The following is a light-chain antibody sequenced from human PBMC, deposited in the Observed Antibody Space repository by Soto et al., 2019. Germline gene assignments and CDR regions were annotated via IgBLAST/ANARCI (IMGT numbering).Light chain of an antibody. CDR3: QSYDTSLSGLWV. CDR1: SSNIGAGFD. Sequence: QSVLTQPPSVSGAPGQRVTISCTGSSSNIGAGFDVHWYQQLPGAAPKLLIYGNTNRPSGVPDRFSGSKSGTSASLAITGLQAEDEADYYCQSYDTSLSGLWVFGGGTQLIVL. CDR2: GNT. V-gene: IGLV1-40*01. J-gene: IGLJ3*02.